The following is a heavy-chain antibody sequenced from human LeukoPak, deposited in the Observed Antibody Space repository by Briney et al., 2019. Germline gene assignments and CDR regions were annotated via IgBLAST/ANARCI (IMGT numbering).Heavy chain of an antibody. V-gene: IGHV1-69*05. J-gene: IGHJ5*02. Sequence: SVKVSCKASGGTFSSYAISWVRQAPGQGLEWMGGIIPIFGTANYAQKFQGRVTITTDESTSTAYMELSSLRSEDTAVYYRARAGSNLRWFNWFDPWGQGTLVNVSS. CDR1: GGTFSSYA. CDR2: IIPIFGTA. D-gene: IGHD4-23*01. CDR3: ARAGSNLRWFNWFDP.